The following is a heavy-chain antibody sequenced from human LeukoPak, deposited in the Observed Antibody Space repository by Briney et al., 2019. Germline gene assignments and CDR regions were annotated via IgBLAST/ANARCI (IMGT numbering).Heavy chain of an antibody. CDR3: ARGSPYYYDSSGYLDY. D-gene: IGHD3-22*01. V-gene: IGHV1-69*01. J-gene: IGHJ4*02. CDR2: IIPIFGTA. CDR1: GGTFSSYA. Sequence: SVKLSCKASGGTFSSYAISWVRQAPGQGLEWMGGIIPIFGTANYAQKFQGRVTITADESTSTAYMELSSLRSEDTAVYYCARGSPYYYDSSGYLDYWGQGTLVTVSS.